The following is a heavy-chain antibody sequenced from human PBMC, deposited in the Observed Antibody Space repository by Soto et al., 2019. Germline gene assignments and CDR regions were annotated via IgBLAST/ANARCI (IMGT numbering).Heavy chain of an antibody. V-gene: IGHV1-18*01. CDR2: ISGYNGNT. CDR1: GYTFSSYG. D-gene: IGHD2-2*01. J-gene: IGHJ6*02. Sequence: QVRLVQSAAEVKKPGASVKVSCKASGYTFSSYGISWVRQAPGQGLEWMGWISGYNGNTNFAQNLQGRVTMTTDTPTTKAFMELRGLRSDATAVYYYARIADCSIPTCSFPSRFHIRGYYYYYGMDVWGQGTTVTVSS. CDR3: ARIADCSIPTCSFPSRFHIRGYYYYYGMDV.